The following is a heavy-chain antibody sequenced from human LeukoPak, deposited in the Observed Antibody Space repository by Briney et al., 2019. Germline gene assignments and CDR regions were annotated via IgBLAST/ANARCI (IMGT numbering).Heavy chain of an antibody. J-gene: IGHJ6*02. CDR1: GGSISSYY. CDR3: ARLSYGSGSYYYYYYGMDV. V-gene: IGHV4-59*08. D-gene: IGHD3-10*01. Sequence: SETLSLTCTVSGGSISSYYWSWIRQPPGKGLEWIGYIYYSGSTNYNPSLKSRVTISVDTSKNQFSLKLSSVTAADTAVYYCARLSYGSGSYYYYYYGMDVWGQGTTVTVSS. CDR2: IYYSGST.